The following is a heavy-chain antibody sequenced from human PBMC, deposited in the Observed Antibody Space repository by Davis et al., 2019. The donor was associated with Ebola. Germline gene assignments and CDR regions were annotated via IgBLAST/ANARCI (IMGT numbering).Heavy chain of an antibody. D-gene: IGHD4-11*01. CDR3: ARRGLTTSYYYYYYGMDV. V-gene: IGHV5-51*01. Sequence: GESLKISCKGSGYSFTSYWIGWVRQMPGKGLEWMGIIYPGDSDTRYSPSFQGHVTISADKSISTAYLQWSSLKASDTAMYYCARRGLTTSYYYYYYGMDVWGQGTTVTVSS. CDR2: IYPGDSDT. CDR1: GYSFTSYW. J-gene: IGHJ6*02.